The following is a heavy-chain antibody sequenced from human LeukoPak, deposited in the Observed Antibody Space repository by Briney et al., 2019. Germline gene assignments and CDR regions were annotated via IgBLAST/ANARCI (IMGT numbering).Heavy chain of an antibody. D-gene: IGHD6-13*01. CDR2: IIPIFSTT. J-gene: IGHJ4*02. V-gene: IGHV1-69*13. CDR3: ISWAAAGTGY. Sequence: SVKVPCKASGGTFSSYAISWVRQAPGQGLEWMGGIIPIFSTTNYAQKFQGRVTITADESTSTAYMELSSLRSEDTAVYYCISWAAAGTGYWGQGTLVTVSS. CDR1: GGTFSSYA.